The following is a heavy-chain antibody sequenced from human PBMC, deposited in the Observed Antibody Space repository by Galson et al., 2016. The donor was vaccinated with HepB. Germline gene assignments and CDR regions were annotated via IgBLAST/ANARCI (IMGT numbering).Heavy chain of an antibody. CDR2: IYYSGTT. CDR3: ARSDYFYDSSGHYLDAFDI. J-gene: IGHJ3*02. D-gene: IGHD3-22*01. V-gene: IGHV4-59*12. CDR1: GGSISSYY. Sequence: SETLSLTCTVSGGSISSYYWSWIRQPPGKGLEWIGYIYYSGTTHYNPSLKNRVSISVDTSKDQFSLKLRSVTAADKAVYYCARSDYFYDSSGHYLDAFDIWGQGTMVTVPS.